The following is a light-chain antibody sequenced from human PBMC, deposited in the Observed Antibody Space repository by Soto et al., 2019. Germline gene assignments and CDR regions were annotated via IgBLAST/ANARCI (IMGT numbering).Light chain of an antibody. J-gene: IGKJ4*01. Sequence: EIVLTQSPATLSLSPGESATLSCKAGQSISTYLAWYQQKPGQAPRLLIYDASNRATGIPARFSGSGSGTDFTLTISSLEPEDFAVYYCQQRSNWPPLTFGGGTKVEIK. CDR2: DAS. V-gene: IGKV3-11*01. CDR1: QSISTY. CDR3: QQRSNWPPLT.